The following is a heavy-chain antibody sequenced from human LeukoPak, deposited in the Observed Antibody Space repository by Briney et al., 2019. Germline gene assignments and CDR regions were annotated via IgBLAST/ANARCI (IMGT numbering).Heavy chain of an antibody. CDR1: GVSFSGYY. J-gene: IGHJ3*01. CDR2: INHSGST. D-gene: IGHD1-7*01. V-gene: IGHV4-34*01. Sequence: PSETLSLTCAVYGVSFSGYYWSWIRQPPGKGLEWIGEINHSGSTNYNPSLKSRVTISVDTSKNQFSLKLSSVTAADTAVYYCARGPNFDAFDVWGQGTMVTVSS. CDR3: ARGPNFDAFDV.